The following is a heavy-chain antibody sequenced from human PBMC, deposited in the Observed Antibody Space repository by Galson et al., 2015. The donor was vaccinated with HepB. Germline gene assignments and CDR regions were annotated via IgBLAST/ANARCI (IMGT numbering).Heavy chain of an antibody. D-gene: IGHD6-19*01. V-gene: IGHV1-24*01. Sequence: SVKVSCKVSGYTLTELSMHWVRQAPGKGLEWMGGFDPEDGETIYAQKFQGRVTMTEDTSTDTAYMELSSLRSEDTAVYYCARGNDLVAGGTYYFDYWGQGMLVTVSS. CDR3: ARGNDLVAGGTYYFDY. J-gene: IGHJ4*02. CDR1: GYTLTELS. CDR2: FDPEDGET.